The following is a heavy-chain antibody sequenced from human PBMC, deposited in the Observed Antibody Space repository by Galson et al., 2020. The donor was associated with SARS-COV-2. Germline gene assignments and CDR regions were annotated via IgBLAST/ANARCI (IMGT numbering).Heavy chain of an antibody. CDR2: ISYEGSKK. V-gene: IGHV3-30*04. D-gene: IGHD3-10*01. J-gene: IGHJ4*02. Sequence: GGSLRLSCAASGFTFNNYALHWVRQAPGKGLEWLAVISYEGSKKYYADSLRGRFTISRDSSTNTLYLQMSSLTAEDSAIYYCGKIKSVFWLGEGRAAIDSWGQGTRVTVPS. CDR3: GKIKSVFWLGEGRAAIDS. CDR1: GFTFNNYA.